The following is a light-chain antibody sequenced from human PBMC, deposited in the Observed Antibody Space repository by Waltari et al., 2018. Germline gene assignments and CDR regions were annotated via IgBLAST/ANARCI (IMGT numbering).Light chain of an antibody. CDR1: QSLVPVDGNTY. Sequence: VMTQSPVSLSVTLGQAASISCKSSQSLVPVDGNTYLNWFHQRPGQSPRRRIYWVFDGASGVREGVSESGSGTELTLRISRVEAEDVGVYDCMQGTRWPYTFGQGTQLDIK. J-gene: IGKJ2*01. CDR2: WVF. CDR3: MQGTRWPYT. V-gene: IGKV2-30*02.